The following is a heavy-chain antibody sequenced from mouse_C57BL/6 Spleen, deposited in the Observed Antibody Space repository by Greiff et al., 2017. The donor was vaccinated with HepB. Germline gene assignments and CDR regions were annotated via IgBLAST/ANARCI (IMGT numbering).Heavy chain of an antibody. CDR2: IYPGSGST. J-gene: IGHJ2*01. CDR1: GYTFTSYW. Sequence: VQLQQSGAELVKPGASVKMSCKASGYTFTSYWITWVKQRPGQGLEWIRDIYPGSGSTNYHEKFKSKATLTVDTSSSTAYMQLSSLTSEDSAIYYCARCEDFYFDYWSQGATLTVSS. V-gene: IGHV1-55*01. CDR3: ARCEDFYFDY.